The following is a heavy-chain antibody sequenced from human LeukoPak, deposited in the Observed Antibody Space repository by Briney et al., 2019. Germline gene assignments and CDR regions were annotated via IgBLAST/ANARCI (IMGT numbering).Heavy chain of an antibody. CDR1: GFSFGSYG. D-gene: IGHD6-19*01. CDR3: ARTREQWQVLDY. CDR2: IPHEGSAK. V-gene: IGHV3-30*03. Sequence: GGSLRLSCAASGFSFGSYGIHWVRQAPGKGLEWVAVIPHEGSAKYHADSVKGRFTVSRDNSKNMVYLQMNSLRAEDTAVYYCARTREQWQVLDYWGQGTLVIVSS. J-gene: IGHJ4*02.